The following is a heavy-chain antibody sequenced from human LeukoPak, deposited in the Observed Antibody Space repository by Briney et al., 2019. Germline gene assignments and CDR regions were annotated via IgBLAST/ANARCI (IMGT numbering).Heavy chain of an antibody. CDR1: GFTFSSYG. CDR2: IRYDGSNK. D-gene: IGHD6-19*01. Sequence: HPGGSLRLSCAASGFTFSSYGMHWVRQAPGKGLEWVAFIRYDGSNKYYADSVKGRFTISRDNSKNTLYLQMNSLRVEDTAVYYCARDRGYRSFDYWGQGTLVTVSS. V-gene: IGHV3-30*02. CDR3: ARDRGYRSFDY. J-gene: IGHJ4*02.